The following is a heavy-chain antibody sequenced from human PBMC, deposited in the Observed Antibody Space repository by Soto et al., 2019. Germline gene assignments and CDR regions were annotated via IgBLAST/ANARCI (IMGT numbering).Heavy chain of an antibody. Sequence: QMQLVQSGPEVKKPGTSVKVSCKASGFTFTSSAVQWVRQARGQRLEWIGWIVVGSGNTNYAQKFQERVTITWDMSTSTAYMEPSSLRSEDTAVYYCAAGGGSGSSHPEDYWGQGTLVTVFS. CDR1: GFTFTSSA. V-gene: IGHV1-58*01. CDR3: AAGGGSGSSHPEDY. D-gene: IGHD1-26*01. CDR2: IVVGSGNT. J-gene: IGHJ4*02.